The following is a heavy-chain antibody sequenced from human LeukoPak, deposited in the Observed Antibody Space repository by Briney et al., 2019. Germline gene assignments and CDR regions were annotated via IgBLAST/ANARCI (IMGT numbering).Heavy chain of an antibody. J-gene: IGHJ6*02. Sequence: SETLSLTCTVSGGSISSGDYYWSWIRQPPGKGLEWIGYIYYSGSTYYNPSLKSRVTISVDTSKNQFSLKLSSVTAADTAVYYCARDEVTMVRGVTTPYYYYGMDVWGQGTTVTVSS. D-gene: IGHD3-10*01. CDR2: IYYSGST. CDR1: GGSISSGDYY. V-gene: IGHV4-30-4*01. CDR3: ARDEVTMVRGVTTPYYYYGMDV.